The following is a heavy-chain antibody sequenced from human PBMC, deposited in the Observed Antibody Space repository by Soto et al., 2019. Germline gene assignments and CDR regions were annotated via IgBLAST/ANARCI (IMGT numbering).Heavy chain of an antibody. CDR2: NYHTGRT. V-gene: IGHV4-38-2*02. D-gene: IGHD6-19*01. J-gene: IGHJ4*02. Sequence: PSETLSLTCAVSGFFITNGYYWGWIRQPPGKGLEWIGSNYHTGRTYYNPSLKSRVTISVDTSKNHFSLRLNSVTAADTATYYCARDRAAVAGTFDYWGQGIPVTVSS. CDR3: ARDRAAVAGTFDY. CDR1: GFFITNGYY.